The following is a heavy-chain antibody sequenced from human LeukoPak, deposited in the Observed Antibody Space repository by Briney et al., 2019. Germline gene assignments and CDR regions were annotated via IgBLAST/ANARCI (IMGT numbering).Heavy chain of an antibody. Sequence: GGSLRLSCAASGFTFSSYAMHWVRQAPGKGLEWVAVISYDGSNKYYADSVKGRFTISRDNSKNTLYLQMNSRRAEDTAVYYCAREQLGYCSSTSCYYFGTQEPTFDYWGQGTLVTVSS. V-gene: IGHV3-30-3*01. CDR2: ISYDGSNK. CDR3: AREQLGYCSSTSCYYFGTQEPTFDY. D-gene: IGHD2-2*01. J-gene: IGHJ4*02. CDR1: GFTFSSYA.